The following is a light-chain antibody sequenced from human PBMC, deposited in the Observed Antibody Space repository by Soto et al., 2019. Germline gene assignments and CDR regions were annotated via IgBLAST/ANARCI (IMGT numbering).Light chain of an antibody. CDR2: WAS. CDR1: QSVLYTSNDKNY. V-gene: IGKV4-1*01. CDR3: QQYYLTPYT. Sequence: DIVMTQSPDSLAVSLGERATINCKSNQSVLYTSNDKNYLAWYQQRPGQPPALLIYWASTRASGVPDRFSGSGSATDFALTISNLQAEDVAVYFCQQYYLTPYTFGQGTKLEI. J-gene: IGKJ2*01.